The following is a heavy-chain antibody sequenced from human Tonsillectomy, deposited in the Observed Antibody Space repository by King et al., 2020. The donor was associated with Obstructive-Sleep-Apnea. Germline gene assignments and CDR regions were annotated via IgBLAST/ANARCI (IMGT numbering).Heavy chain of an antibody. CDR1: GFTFSSYS. J-gene: IGHJ4*02. CDR3: ARGNWNDVGPFDY. V-gene: IGHV3-48*04. Sequence: VQLVESGGGLVQPGGSLRLSCAASGFTFSSYSMNWVRQAPGKGLEWVSYISSSSSTIYYADSVKGRFTISRDNAKNSLYLQMNSLRAEDTAVYYCARGNWNDVGPFDYWGQGTLVTVSS. CDR2: ISSSSSTI. D-gene: IGHD1-20*01.